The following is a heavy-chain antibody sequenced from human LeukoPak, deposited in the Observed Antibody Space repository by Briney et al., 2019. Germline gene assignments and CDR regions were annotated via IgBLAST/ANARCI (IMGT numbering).Heavy chain of an antibody. CDR1: GFTFSSYW. CDR3: ARHVAAGTVDY. V-gene: IGHV3-7*01. Sequence: GGSLRLSCAASGFTFSSYWMSWVRQAPGKGLEWVANINADGTDKYYVDSVKGRFTFSRDNAKNSLYLQMNSLRAEDTAVYYCARHVAAGTVDYWGQGTLVTVSS. D-gene: IGHD6-13*01. CDR2: INADGTDK. J-gene: IGHJ4*02.